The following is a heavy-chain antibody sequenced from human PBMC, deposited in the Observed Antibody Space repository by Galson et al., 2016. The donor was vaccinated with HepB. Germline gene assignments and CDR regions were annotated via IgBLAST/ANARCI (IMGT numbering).Heavy chain of an antibody. D-gene: IGHD3-10*01. J-gene: IGHJ4*02. CDR3: ATVNYISGTHY. CDR1: GFTFSNYA. V-gene: IGHV3-23*03. Sequence: SLRLSCAASGFTFSNYALTWVRQAPGKGLEWVSLIYSGGNTNYADSVKGRFTISRDSSKNTLYLQMNSLRTEDTAMYYCATVNYISGTHYWGQGTLVTVSS. CDR2: IYSGGNT.